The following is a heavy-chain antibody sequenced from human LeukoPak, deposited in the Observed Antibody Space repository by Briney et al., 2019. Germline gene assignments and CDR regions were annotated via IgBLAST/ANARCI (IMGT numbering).Heavy chain of an antibody. CDR2: ISSGSEYI. J-gene: IGHJ5*02. Sequence: GGSLRLSCVASGFRFSSYSMNWVRQSPGKGLEWVSPISSGSEYIIYADSVKGRFTISRDNAKNSLYLQMNGLSGDDTAVYYCASFETVGVTWFDPWGQGTLVTVSS. V-gene: IGHV3-21*01. CDR1: GFRFSSYS. CDR3: ASFETVGVTWFDP. D-gene: IGHD1-26*01.